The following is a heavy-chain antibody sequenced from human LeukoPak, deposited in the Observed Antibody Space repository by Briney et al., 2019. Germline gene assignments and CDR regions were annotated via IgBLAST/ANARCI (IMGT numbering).Heavy chain of an antibody. CDR1: GIILTELP. CDR3: ATESDYYDTSIFFSY. CDR2: FDRDDGGT. Sequence: ASVKVSCKVSGIILTELPIHWVRQAPGKGLEWVGRFDRDDGGTISAQKFQARVTMSEDTSTDTAYMELRSLKSDDTAVYYCATESDYYDTSIFFSYWGQGTLVTVSS. V-gene: IGHV1-24*01. J-gene: IGHJ4*01. D-gene: IGHD3-22*01.